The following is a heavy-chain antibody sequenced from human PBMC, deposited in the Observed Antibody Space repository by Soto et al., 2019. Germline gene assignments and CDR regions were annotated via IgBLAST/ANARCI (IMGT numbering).Heavy chain of an antibody. J-gene: IGHJ6*02. Sequence: WTWLRQPPGKGLEWIGCVFPGGGTYYAPSLKSRVTLSLDTSKNHFSLRLTSMTTADTAVYYCARMRPTGWHDYYFFGMDLWGQGTTVTVSS. D-gene: IGHD6-19*01. V-gene: IGHV4-61*03. CDR3: ARMRPTGWHDYYFFGMDL. CDR2: VFPGGGT.